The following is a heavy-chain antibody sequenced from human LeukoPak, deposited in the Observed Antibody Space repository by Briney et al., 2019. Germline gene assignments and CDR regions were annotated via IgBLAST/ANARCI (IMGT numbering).Heavy chain of an antibody. J-gene: IGHJ6*03. Sequence: PGGSLRLSCAASGFTFSSYAMSWVRQAPGKGLEWVSAISGSGGSTYYADSVKGRFTISRDNSKNTLYLQMNSLRAEETAVYYYAKGLHNVPVKQQLVPHYYYYMDVWGKGTTVTVSS. CDR2: ISGSGGST. D-gene: IGHD6-13*01. CDR3: AKGLHNVPVKQQLVPHYYYYMDV. CDR1: GFTFSSYA. V-gene: IGHV3-23*01.